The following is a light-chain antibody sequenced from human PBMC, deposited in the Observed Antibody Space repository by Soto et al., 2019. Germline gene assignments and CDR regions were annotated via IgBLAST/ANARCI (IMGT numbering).Light chain of an antibody. CDR1: SSDLAIYNY. V-gene: IGLV2-14*01. J-gene: IGLJ1*01. CDR2: QVT. Sequence: QSALTQPASVSGSPGQSITISCTGTSSDLAIYNYVSWYQQQPGKAPKLMIYQVTNRPSGVSNRFSVSKTGNTASLTISGRQAEDEAYYYCFSLRGGDSHFFGTGTKLTVL. CDR3: FSLRGGDSHF.